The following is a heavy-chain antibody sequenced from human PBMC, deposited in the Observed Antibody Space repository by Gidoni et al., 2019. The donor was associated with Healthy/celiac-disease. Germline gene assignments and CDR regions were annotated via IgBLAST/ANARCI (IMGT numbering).Heavy chain of an antibody. CDR3: ATYCSSTSCYIENWFDP. CDR1: GGSISSSSSY. Sequence: QLQLQESGPGLGKPSETLSLTCPVSGGSISSSSSYWGWLRQPPGKGLERSGSIYYSGSTYHNPSLKSRVTISVDTSKTPFSLKLSSVTAADTAVYSCATYCSSTSCYIENWFDPWGQGTLVTVSS. D-gene: IGHD2-2*02. J-gene: IGHJ5*02. V-gene: IGHV4-39*01. CDR2: IYYSGST.